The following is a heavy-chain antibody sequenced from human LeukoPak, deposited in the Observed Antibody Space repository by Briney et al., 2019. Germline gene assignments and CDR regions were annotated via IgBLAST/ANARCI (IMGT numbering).Heavy chain of an antibody. V-gene: IGHV3-23*01. CDR3: AKGASGWFDDNWFDP. J-gene: IGHJ5*02. CDR1: GFMFSSYA. D-gene: IGHD6-19*01. CDR2: SSASGVST. Sequence: PGGSLRLSCAASGFMFSSYAMNWVRQAPGKGLEWVSTSSASGVSTYYADSVKGRLTISRDNSKNTLYLQMNSLRAEDTAVYYCAKGASGWFDDNWFDPWGQGTLVTVSS.